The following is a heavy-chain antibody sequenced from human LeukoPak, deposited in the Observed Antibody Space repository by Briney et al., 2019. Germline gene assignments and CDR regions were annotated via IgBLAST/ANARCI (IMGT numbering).Heavy chain of an antibody. CDR3: ARVGRGYCSGGSCYSPWFDP. CDR2: SDDSGST. CDR1: SCSISSSGYS. J-gene: IGHJ5*02. D-gene: IGHD2-15*01. V-gene: IGHV4-30-2*01. Sequence: SQTLSLTSAVYSCSISSSGYSRSWIGQPPGKSREFIGNSDDSGSTYYNPSLKSRVTISVDRSKNQFALKLSSVTAADTAVYYSARVGRGYCSGGSCYSPWFDPWGQGTLVTVSS.